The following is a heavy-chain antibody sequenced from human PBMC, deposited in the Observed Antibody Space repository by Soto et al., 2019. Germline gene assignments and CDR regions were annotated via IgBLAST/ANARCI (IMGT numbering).Heavy chain of an antibody. CDR3: ARGDYDYVWGSFPLTL. CDR2: ISAYNGNT. Sequence: GASVKVSCKASGYTFTSYGISWVRQAPGQGLEWMGWISAYNGNTNYAQKLQGRVTMTTDTSTSTAYMELRSLRSDDTAVYYCARGDYDYVWGSFPLTLWGQGTLVTVSS. V-gene: IGHV1-18*04. CDR1: GYTFTSYG. D-gene: IGHD3-16*01. J-gene: IGHJ4*02.